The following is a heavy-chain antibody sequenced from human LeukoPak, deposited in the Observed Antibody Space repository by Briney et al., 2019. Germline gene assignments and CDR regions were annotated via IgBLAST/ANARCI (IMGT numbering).Heavy chain of an antibody. CDR3: ARLGMVWFDP. CDR1: GGSISSSSYY. J-gene: IGHJ5*02. V-gene: IGHV4-39*01. CDR2: IYYSGST. D-gene: IGHD7-27*01. Sequence: SETLSLTCTVSGGSISSSSYYWGWIRQPPGKGLEWIGSIYYSGSTYYNPSLKSRVTISVDTFKNQFSLKLSSVTAADTAVYYCARLGMVWFDPWGQGTLVTVSS.